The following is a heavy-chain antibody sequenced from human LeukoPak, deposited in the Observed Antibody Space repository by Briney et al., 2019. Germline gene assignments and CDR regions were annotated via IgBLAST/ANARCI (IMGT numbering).Heavy chain of an antibody. CDR3: ARGKPNMARGVIRYYYGMDV. Sequence: SETLSLTCAVYGGSFSGYYWSWIRQPPGKGLEWIGEINDSGGTNYNPSLNSRVTISVDTSKNQFSLKLSSVTAADTAVYYCARGKPNMARGVIRYYYGMDVWGQGTTVTVSS. V-gene: IGHV4-34*01. CDR2: INDSGGT. D-gene: IGHD3-10*01. J-gene: IGHJ6*02. CDR1: GGSFSGYY.